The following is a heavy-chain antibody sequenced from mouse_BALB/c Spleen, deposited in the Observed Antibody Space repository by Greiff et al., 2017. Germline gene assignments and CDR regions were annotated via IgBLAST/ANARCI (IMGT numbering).Heavy chain of an antibody. CDR3: ARDEGDYDGYAMDY. V-gene: IGHV7-1*02. D-gene: IGHD2-4*01. Sequence: EVQVVESGGGLVQPGGSLRLSCATSGFTFSDFYMEWVRQPPGKRLEWIAASRNKANDYTTEYSASVKGRFIVSRDTSQSILYLQMNALRAEDTAIYYSARDEGDYDGYAMDYWGQGTSVTVSS. J-gene: IGHJ4*01. CDR1: GFTFSDFY. CDR2: SRNKANDYTT.